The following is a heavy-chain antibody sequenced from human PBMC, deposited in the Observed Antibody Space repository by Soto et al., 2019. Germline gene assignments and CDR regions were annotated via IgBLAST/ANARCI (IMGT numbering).Heavy chain of an antibody. V-gene: IGHV1-18*01. CDR3: ARDGEHIVVVPSDY. Sequence: QVQLVQSGGEVKKPGASVKVSCKASGYTFSSYGISWVRQAPGQGLEWMGWISTFNGNTNYAQNLQGRVTMTTDTSTSTAYIELRSLRSDDTAVYYCARDGEHIVVVPSDYWGQGTLVTVSS. CDR1: GYTFSSYG. D-gene: IGHD2-2*01. CDR2: ISTFNGNT. J-gene: IGHJ4*02.